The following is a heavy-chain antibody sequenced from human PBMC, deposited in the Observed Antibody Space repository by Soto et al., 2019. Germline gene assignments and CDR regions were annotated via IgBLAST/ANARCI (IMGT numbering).Heavy chain of an antibody. CDR2: ISSDGGNT. CDR1: GFTFSSYA. J-gene: IGHJ4*02. V-gene: IGHV3-23*01. D-gene: IGHD1-1*01. CDR3: AKSHYPGGNFHFPDY. Sequence: VQLLESGVGLVQPGGSLRLSCAASGFTFSSYAISWVRQAPGKGLERVSSISSDGGNTYYAVSVKGRFTISRDNSKNTLSLQMNSLRADDAAVYYCAKSHYPGGNFHFPDYWGQGTLVTVSA.